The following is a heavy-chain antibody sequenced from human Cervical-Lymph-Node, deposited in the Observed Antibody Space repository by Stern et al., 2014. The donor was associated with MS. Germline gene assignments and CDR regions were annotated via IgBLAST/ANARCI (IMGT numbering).Heavy chain of an antibody. CDR1: GFIFSNYG. J-gene: IGHJ5*02. Sequence: QVQLVQSGGGVVQPGRSLRLSCLASGFIFSNYGVHWVRQAPGKGLEWVAIISYNGSKIYYADSVKGRFSISRDNSRNTLFLEMNNLRPDDTAVYYCAKVAGGRGQLAQSWLDPWGQGTLVTVSS. CDR3: AKVAGGRGQLAQSWLDP. CDR2: ISYNGSKI. V-gene: IGHV3-30*18. D-gene: IGHD6-13*01.